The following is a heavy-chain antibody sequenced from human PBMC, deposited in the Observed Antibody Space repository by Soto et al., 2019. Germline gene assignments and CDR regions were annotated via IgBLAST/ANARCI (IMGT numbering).Heavy chain of an antibody. D-gene: IGHD6-13*01. Sequence: GGSLRLSCAASGFTFTDYALSWVRQAPGKGLEWVATISGIGGSTYLADSVKGRLSISRDNSKNTVSLLMNSLRAEDTAVYFCARGSSGYTSSWYYFDYWGRGTLGTVSS. V-gene: IGHV3-23*01. CDR1: GFTFTDYA. CDR2: ISGIGGST. CDR3: ARGSSGYTSSWYYFDY. J-gene: IGHJ4*02.